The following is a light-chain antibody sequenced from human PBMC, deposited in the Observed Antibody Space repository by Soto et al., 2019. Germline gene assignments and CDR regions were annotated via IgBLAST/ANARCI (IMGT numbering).Light chain of an antibody. CDR2: GAS. V-gene: IGKV3-20*01. CDR1: QSVRSSY. CDR3: QQYATSPALT. J-gene: IGKJ4*01. Sequence: EIVLTQSPGTLSLSPGERATLSCRASQSVRSSYLAWYQQKPGQAPRLLIYGASSRVTGIPDRFSGSGSGTDFTLTISRPEPEDFAVYYCQQYATSPALTFGGGTKVEIK.